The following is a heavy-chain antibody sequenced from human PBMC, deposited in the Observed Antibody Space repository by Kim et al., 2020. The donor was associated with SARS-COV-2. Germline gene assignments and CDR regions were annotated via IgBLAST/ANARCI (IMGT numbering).Heavy chain of an antibody. V-gene: IGHV4-59*01. CDR2: IYYSGST. J-gene: IGHJ4*02. CDR1: GDSISNYY. D-gene: IGHD5-12*01. Sequence: SETLSLTCTVSGDSISNYYWNWIRQPPGKGLEWIGYIYYSGSTNYNPSLKNRLVISLDTSKNQFSLKLSSVTAADTAVYYCARNRGYPDYSFDHWGQGSLVTVSS. CDR3: ARNRGYPDYSFDH.